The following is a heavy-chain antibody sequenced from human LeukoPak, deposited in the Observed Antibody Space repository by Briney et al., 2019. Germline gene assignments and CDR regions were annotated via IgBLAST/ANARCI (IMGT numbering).Heavy chain of an antibody. CDR1: GYTFTSYG. Sequence: ASVKVSCKASGYTFTSYGISWVRQAPGQGLEWMGWISAYNGNTNYAQKLQGRVTMTTDTSTSTAYIELRSLRSDDTAVYYCARAARIWYDSSGYYSDWGQGTLVTVSS. J-gene: IGHJ4*02. V-gene: IGHV1-18*01. D-gene: IGHD3-22*01. CDR3: ARAARIWYDSSGYYSD. CDR2: ISAYNGNT.